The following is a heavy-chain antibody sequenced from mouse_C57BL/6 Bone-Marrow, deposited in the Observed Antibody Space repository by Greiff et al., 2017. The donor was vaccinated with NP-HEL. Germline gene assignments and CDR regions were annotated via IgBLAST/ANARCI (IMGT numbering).Heavy chain of an antibody. CDR2: IRFNSDNYAT. CDR3: RGGLRHSLDY. Sequence: EVKLMESGGGFVQPGGSMKLSCVASGFTFSNYWMKWVRQSPEKGLEWVAQIRFNSDNYATHYAESVKGRFTISRDDSQSSVYLQMNNLRAEDTGNYYSRGGLRHSLDYWGQGTTLTVSS. CDR1: GFTFSNYW. V-gene: IGHV6-3*01. D-gene: IGHD2-2*01. J-gene: IGHJ2*01.